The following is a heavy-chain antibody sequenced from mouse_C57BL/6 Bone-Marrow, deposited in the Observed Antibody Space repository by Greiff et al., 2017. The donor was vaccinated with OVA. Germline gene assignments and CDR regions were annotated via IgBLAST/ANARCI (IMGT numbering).Heavy chain of an antibody. CDR2: IFPGNSDT. CDR3: TRKGTYFYGSTLEY. CDR1: GYTFTSYW. J-gene: IGHJ2*01. V-gene: IGHV1-5*01. D-gene: IGHD1-1*01. Sequence: VQLKQSGTVLARPGASVQLSCKTSGYTFTSYWMHWVKQRPGQGLEWIGAIFPGNSDTSYNPKFKGQAKLTAVKSASTAYMVLSSLTNEYSAVYYGTRKGTYFYGSTLEYWGQGTTLTVSS.